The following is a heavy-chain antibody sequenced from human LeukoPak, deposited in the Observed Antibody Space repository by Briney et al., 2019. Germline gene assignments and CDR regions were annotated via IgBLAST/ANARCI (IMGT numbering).Heavy chain of an antibody. J-gene: IGHJ4*02. Sequence: GGSLRLSCAASGFTFSSYAMSWVRQAPGKGLEWVSAISGSGGSTYYADSVKGRVTSSRDNSKNTLYLQMNSLRAEDTAVYYCAKDRARYYYDSSGYFDYWGQGTLVTVSS. CDR1: GFTFSSYA. CDR3: AKDRARYYYDSSGYFDY. D-gene: IGHD3-22*01. V-gene: IGHV3-23*01. CDR2: ISGSGGST.